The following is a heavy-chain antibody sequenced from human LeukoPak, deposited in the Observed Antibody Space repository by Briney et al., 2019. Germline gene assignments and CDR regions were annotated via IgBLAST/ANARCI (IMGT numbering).Heavy chain of an antibody. CDR1: GFTFSSYA. Sequence: GGSLRLSCAASGFTFSSYAMSWVRQAPGKGLEWVSDISGSGGSTYYADSVKGRFTISRDNSKNTLYLQMNSLRAEDTAVYYCAKGVGYYYYYGMDVWGQGTTVTVSS. J-gene: IGHJ6*02. D-gene: IGHD2-15*01. V-gene: IGHV3-23*01. CDR2: ISGSGGST. CDR3: AKGVGYYYYYGMDV.